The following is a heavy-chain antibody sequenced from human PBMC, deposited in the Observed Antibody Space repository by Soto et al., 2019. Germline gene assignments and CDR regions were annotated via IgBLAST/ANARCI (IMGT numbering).Heavy chain of an antibody. D-gene: IGHD3-22*01. V-gene: IGHV1-69*13. J-gene: IGHJ5*02. CDR1: GGTFSSYA. CDR2: IIPMFGTA. Sequence: SVKVSCKAPGGTFSSYAVSWVRQAPGQGLEWMGGIIPMFGTAKYAQKFQGRVTITADESTSTAYMELSSLRSEDTAVYYCAKTSRGITYETSGYYWSWLDPWGQGTMVTVYS. CDR3: AKTSRGITYETSGYYWSWLDP.